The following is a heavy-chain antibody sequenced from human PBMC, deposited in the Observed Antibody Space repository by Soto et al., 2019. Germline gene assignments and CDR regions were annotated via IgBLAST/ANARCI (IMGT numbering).Heavy chain of an antibody. V-gene: IGHV1-69*01. D-gene: IGHD5-12*01. CDR2: MIPFFGTT. CDR1: GGTFRNHA. Sequence: QVQLVQSGPEVKKPGSSVKVSCNASGGTFRNHAINWLRQAPGQGLEWMGGMIPFFGTTTYAQKFRDKVTSTADESTTTAYMELRSLRLEDTAVYYCARPLRDVSKWHYWFDPWGQGTLVTVSS. J-gene: IGHJ5*02. CDR3: ARPLRDVSKWHYWFDP.